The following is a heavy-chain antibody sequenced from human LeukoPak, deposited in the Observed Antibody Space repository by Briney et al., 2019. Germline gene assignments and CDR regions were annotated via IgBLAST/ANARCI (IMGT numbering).Heavy chain of an antibody. CDR3: TMGYSYGYLYFHY. J-gene: IGHJ4*02. CDR1: GYTFTGYY. Sequence: GASVKVSCKASGYTFTGYYMHWVRQAPGQGLEWMGWINPNSGGTNYAQKFQGRVTMTRDTSISTAYMELSRLRSDDTAVYYCTMGYSYGYLYFHYWGQGTLVTVSS. CDR2: INPNSGGT. V-gene: IGHV1-2*02. D-gene: IGHD5-18*01.